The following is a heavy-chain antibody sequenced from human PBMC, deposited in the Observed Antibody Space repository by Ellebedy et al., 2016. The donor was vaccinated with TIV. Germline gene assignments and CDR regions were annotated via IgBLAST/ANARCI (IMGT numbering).Heavy chain of an antibody. Sequence: MPSETLSLTCSVSGGSLNSTRYYWAWIRQPPGKGLEYIGSVYYSGSPYYSPSFKSRVTLSADTSKNQFSLNLRTATAADTAVYYCARTDPWQPIDDWGQGILVSVSS. V-gene: IGHV4-39*01. D-gene: IGHD2-21*02. J-gene: IGHJ4*02. CDR1: GGSLNSTRYY. CDR3: ARTDPWQPIDD. CDR2: VYYSGSP.